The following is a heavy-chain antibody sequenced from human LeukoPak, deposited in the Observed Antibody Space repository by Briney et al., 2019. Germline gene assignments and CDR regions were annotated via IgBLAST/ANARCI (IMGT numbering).Heavy chain of an antibody. CDR3: ARHCYGDDAGWFDP. J-gene: IGHJ5*02. CDR2: IYPGDSDT. Sequence: GESLKISCKGSGYSFTNYWIGWVRQMPGKGLEWMGIIYPGDSDTRYSPSFQGQVTISADKSISTTYLQWSSPKASDTAMYYCARHCYGDDAGWFDPWGQGTLVTVSS. D-gene: IGHD4-17*01. V-gene: IGHV5-51*01. CDR1: GYSFTNYW.